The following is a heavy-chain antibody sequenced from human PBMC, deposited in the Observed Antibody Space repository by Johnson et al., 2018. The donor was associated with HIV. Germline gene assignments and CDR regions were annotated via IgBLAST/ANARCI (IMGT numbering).Heavy chain of an antibody. CDR1: GFTFDDYG. Sequence: VQLVESGGGVVRPGGYLRLSCAASGFTFDDYGMSWVRQAPGKGLEWVSGVNWNGTSIDYADSVKGRFTISRDNSKNTLYLQMNSMRAEDTAVYYCAKDRVVTNDAFDIWGQGTMVTVSS. D-gene: IGHD2-21*02. J-gene: IGHJ3*02. CDR2: VNWNGTSI. V-gene: IGHV3-20*04. CDR3: AKDRVVTNDAFDI.